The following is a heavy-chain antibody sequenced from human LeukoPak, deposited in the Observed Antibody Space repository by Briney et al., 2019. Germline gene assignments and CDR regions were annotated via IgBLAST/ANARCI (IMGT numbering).Heavy chain of an antibody. D-gene: IGHD6-19*01. CDR2: ISSSSSTI. J-gene: IGHJ6*02. CDR1: GVTFSSDS. Sequence: GGSLRLSCAASGVTFSSDSMNWGRQAPGKGLEWVSYISSSSSTIYYADSVKGRFAISRDNAKNSLYLQLNTLRADDTAVYQCARGPGQWPSAYYGMDVWGQGTTVTVSS. V-gene: IGHV3-48*01. CDR3: ARGPGQWPSAYYGMDV.